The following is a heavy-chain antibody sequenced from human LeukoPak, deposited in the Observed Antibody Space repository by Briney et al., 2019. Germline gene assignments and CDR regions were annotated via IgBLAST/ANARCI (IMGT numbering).Heavy chain of an antibody. CDR3: ARQGDRGTHDYGDYISDLFDY. J-gene: IGHJ4*02. V-gene: IGHV4-4*07. D-gene: IGHD4-17*01. CDR1: GGSISSYY. CDR2: IYTSGST. Sequence: PSETLSLTCTVSGGSISSYYWSWIRQPAGKGPEWIGRIYTSGSTNYNPSLKSRVTMSVDTSKNQFSLKLSSVTAADTAVYYCARQGDRGTHDYGDYISDLFDYWGQGTLVTVSS.